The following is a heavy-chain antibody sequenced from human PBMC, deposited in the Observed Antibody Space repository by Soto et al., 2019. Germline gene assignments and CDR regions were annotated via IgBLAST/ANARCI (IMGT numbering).Heavy chain of an antibody. J-gene: IGHJ4*02. CDR1: GFAFDDYA. V-gene: IGHV3-9*01. CDR3: VRPTQSYTSITFPFGY. Sequence: GGSLRLSCAASGFAFDDYAMHWVRQAPGKGLEWVSGTNWNGGNVGYADSVKGRFTISRDNARKSLYLQMSGLTAADTALYYCVRPTQSYTSITFPFGYWGQGTLVTCS. CDR2: TNWNGGNV. D-gene: IGHD2-15*01.